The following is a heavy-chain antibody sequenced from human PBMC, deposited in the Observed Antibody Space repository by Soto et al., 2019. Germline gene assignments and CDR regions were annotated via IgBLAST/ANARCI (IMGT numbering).Heavy chain of an antibody. CDR2: LSLDASER. CDR1: GFTFSFYW. Sequence: PGGTLRLSCVASGFTFSFYWMRCVGQAPGKGMEWLGPLSLDASERKYVASGKGRFSMSSDNAKNSLYLQMDSLRAEDTAVYYCARGAGDGSGGTVNY. V-gene: IGHV3-7*04. CDR3: ARGAGDGSGGTVNY. D-gene: IGHD3-10*01. J-gene: IGHJ4*01.